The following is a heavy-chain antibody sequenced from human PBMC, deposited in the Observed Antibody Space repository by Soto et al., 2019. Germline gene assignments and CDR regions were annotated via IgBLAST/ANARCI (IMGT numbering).Heavy chain of an antibody. CDR2: INHSGST. Sequence: SETLSLTCAVYGGSFSGYYWSWIRQPPGKGLEWIGEINHSGSTNYNPSLKSRVTISVDTSKNQFSLKLSSVTAADTAVYYCARGRIAAYYYYYMDVWGKGTTVTVSS. J-gene: IGHJ6*03. CDR3: ARGRIAAYYYYYMDV. CDR1: GGSFSGYY. V-gene: IGHV4-34*01. D-gene: IGHD6-13*01.